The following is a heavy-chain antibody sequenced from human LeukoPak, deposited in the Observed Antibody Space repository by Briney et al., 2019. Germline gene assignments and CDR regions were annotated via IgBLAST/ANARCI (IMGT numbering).Heavy chain of an antibody. CDR2: ISYDGSNT. J-gene: IGHJ4*02. CDR3: ARGGRDGYNLPLDY. CDR1: GFTFSSHA. V-gene: IGHV3-30*04. Sequence: GRSLRLSCAASGFTFSSHALHWVRQAPGKGLEWVALISYDGSNTHYADSVKGRFTISRDNSKNTLYLQMNSLTAEDTAVYYCARGGRDGYNLPLDYWGQGTLVTVSS. D-gene: IGHD5-24*01.